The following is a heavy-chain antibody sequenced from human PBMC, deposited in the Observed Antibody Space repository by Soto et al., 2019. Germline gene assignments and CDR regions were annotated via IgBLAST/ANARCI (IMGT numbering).Heavy chain of an antibody. V-gene: IGHV1-18*04. CDR1: GYTFTTYG. J-gene: IGHJ4*01. CDR2: ISAYSGNT. Sequence: QVQLVQSGAEVKKPGASVKVSCKASGYTFTTYGITWVRQAPGQGLEWMGWISAYSGNTNYAQKHQGRLTVTTDTSTNTAYMALRSLRSDDTAVYYCARVVKAGDYGDYGRYYVDYWGHGTLVTVSS. D-gene: IGHD4-17*01. CDR3: ARVVKAGDYGDYGRYYVDY.